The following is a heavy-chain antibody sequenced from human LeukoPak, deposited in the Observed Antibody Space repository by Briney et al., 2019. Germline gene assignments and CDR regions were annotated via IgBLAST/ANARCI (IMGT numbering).Heavy chain of an antibody. CDR1: GGSISSSSYY. D-gene: IGHD5-12*01. V-gene: IGHV4-39*01. Sequence: PSETLSLTCTVSGGSISSSSYYWGWIRQPPGKGLEWIGSIYYSGSTYYNPSLKSRVTISVDTSKNQFSLKLSSVTAADTAVYYCASANSGYDYSFYGDYFDYWGQGTLVTVSS. J-gene: IGHJ4*02. CDR2: IYYSGST. CDR3: ASANSGYDYSFYGDYFDY.